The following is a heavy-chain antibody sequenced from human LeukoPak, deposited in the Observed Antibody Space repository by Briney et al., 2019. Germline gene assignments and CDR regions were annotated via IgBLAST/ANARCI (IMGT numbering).Heavy chain of an antibody. CDR2: ISSNGGST. CDR3: AKDRWGAVASFDY. J-gene: IGHJ4*02. CDR1: GFTFSTYG. V-gene: IGHV3-64*01. Sequence: PGGSLRLSCAASGFTFSTYGMHWVRQAPGKGLEYVSAISSNGGSTYYANSVKGRFTISRDNSKNTLYLQMNSLESEDTAVYYCAKDRWGAVASFDYWGQGTLVTVSS. D-gene: IGHD6-19*01.